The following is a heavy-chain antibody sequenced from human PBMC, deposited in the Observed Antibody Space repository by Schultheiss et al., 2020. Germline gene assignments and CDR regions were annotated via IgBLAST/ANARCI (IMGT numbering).Heavy chain of an antibody. D-gene: IGHD6-19*01. CDR3: AKDPTSSGWYARWLDY. CDR1: GFTFSSYG. Sequence: GGSLRLSCAASGFTFSSYGMHWVRQAPGKGLEWVAFIRYDGSNKYYADSVKGRFTISRDNSKNTLYLQMNSLRAEDTAVYYCAKDPTSSGWYARWLDYWGPGTLVTVSS. V-gene: IGHV3-30*02. CDR2: IRYDGSNK. J-gene: IGHJ4*02.